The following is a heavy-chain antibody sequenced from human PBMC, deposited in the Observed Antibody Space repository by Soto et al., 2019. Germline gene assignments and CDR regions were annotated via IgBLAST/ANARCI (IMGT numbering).Heavy chain of an antibody. Sequence: QLQLQESSSGLVKPSQTLSLTCAVSGGSISSGGYSWSWIRQPPGKGLEWIGYIYHSVSTYYNPSLKSRVTISVDRSKNQFSLKLSSVTAADTAVYFCARIPGPWGQGTLVTVSS. J-gene: IGHJ5*02. V-gene: IGHV4-30-2*01. D-gene: IGHD2-21*01. CDR3: ARIPGP. CDR2: IYHSVST. CDR1: GGSISSGGYS.